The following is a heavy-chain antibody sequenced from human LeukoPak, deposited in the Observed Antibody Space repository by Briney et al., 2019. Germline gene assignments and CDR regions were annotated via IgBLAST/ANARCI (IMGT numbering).Heavy chain of an antibody. Sequence: GGSLRLSCTGSGFTLSSYEMTWIRQAPGKGLEWVSSIDYSGDSPYYADSVKGRFTMSRDNAKNSLYLQMNSLRAEDTAVYYCARELYTRDGYNSYMDVWGRGTTVTASS. CDR2: IDYSGDSP. CDR3: ARELYTRDGYNSYMDV. V-gene: IGHV3-23*01. J-gene: IGHJ6*03. CDR1: GFTLSSYE. D-gene: IGHD5-24*01.